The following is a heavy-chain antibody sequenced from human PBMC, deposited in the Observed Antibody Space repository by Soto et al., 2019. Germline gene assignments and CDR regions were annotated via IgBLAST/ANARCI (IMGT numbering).Heavy chain of an antibody. J-gene: IGHJ5*02. CDR3: ARVPPRDNDFWSGYYQGHNWFDP. D-gene: IGHD3-3*01. V-gene: IGHV1-18*01. CDR2: ISAYNGNT. Sequence: ASVKVSCKASGGTFSSYAISWVRQAPGQGLEWMGWISAYNGNTNYAQKLQGRVTMTTDTSTSTAYMELRSLRSDDTAVYYCARVPPRDNDFWSGYYQGHNWFDPWGQGTLVTVSS. CDR1: GGTFSSYA.